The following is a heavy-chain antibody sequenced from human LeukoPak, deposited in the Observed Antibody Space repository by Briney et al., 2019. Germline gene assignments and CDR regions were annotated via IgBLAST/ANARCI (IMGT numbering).Heavy chain of an antibody. CDR1: GFTFGDYA. CDR3: AKGVRITMVRGAFDI. D-gene: IGHD3-10*01. V-gene: IGHV3-9*01. Sequence: GGSLRLSCAASGFTFGDYAMHWVRQAPGKGLEWVSGISWNSGSIGYADSVKGRFTISRDNAKNSLYLQMNSLRAEDTALYYCAKGVRITMVRGAFDIWGQGTMVTVSS. CDR2: ISWNSGSI. J-gene: IGHJ3*02.